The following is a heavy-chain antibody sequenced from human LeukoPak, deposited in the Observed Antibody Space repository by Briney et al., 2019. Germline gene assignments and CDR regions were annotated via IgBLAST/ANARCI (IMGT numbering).Heavy chain of an antibody. CDR2: IYHSGST. Sequence: SETLSLTCTVSGYSISSGNYWGWIRQPPGKGPEWVGSIYHSGSTYYNPSLKGRVSISVDTSKNQFSLRLSSVTAADTAVYYCARDGDFYYFDYWGQGTLVTVSS. J-gene: IGHJ4*02. CDR1: GYSISSGNY. CDR3: ARDGDFYYFDY. V-gene: IGHV4-38-2*02.